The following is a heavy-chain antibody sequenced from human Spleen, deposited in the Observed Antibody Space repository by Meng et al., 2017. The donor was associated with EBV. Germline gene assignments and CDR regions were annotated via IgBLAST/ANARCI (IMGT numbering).Heavy chain of an antibody. CDR3: ASSLGGSVAPV. V-gene: IGHV1-69*06. J-gene: IGHJ4*02. D-gene: IGHD3-16*01. CDR2: IIPLFGTT. CDR1: GGTFANYD. Sequence: QVQLVQSGAKVKKPGSTGTGSCRASGGTFANYDVSWVRQAPGQGLEWMGGIIPLFGTTDYARKFKGRLTITADKSTLTAFMELSSLTSQDTAVYYCASSLGGSVAPVWGQGVLVTVSS.